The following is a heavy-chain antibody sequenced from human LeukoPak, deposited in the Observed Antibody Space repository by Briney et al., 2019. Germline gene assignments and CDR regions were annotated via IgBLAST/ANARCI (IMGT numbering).Heavy chain of an antibody. CDR1: GFTFSSYS. D-gene: IGHD2-2*01. J-gene: IGHJ3*02. CDR2: ISSSSSTI. V-gene: IGHV3-48*01. CDR3: AKDLVGYCSSTSCYQGSAFDI. Sequence: PGGSLRLSCAASGFTFSSYSMNWVRQAPGKGLEWVSYISSSSSTIYYADSVKGRFTISRDNAKNSLYLQMNSLRAEDTAVYYCAKDLVGYCSSTSCYQGSAFDIWGQGTMVTVSS.